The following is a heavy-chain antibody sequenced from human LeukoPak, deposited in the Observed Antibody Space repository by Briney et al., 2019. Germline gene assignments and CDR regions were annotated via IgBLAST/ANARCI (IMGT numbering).Heavy chain of an antibody. CDR3: AKQLRYFDWVDYYYMDV. Sequence: PGGSLRLSCAASGFTFSSYGMSWVRQAPGKGLEWVSAISGSGGSTYYADSVKGRFTISRDNSKNTLYLQMNSLRAEDTAVYYCAKQLRYFDWVDYYYMDVWGKGTTVTISS. V-gene: IGHV3-23*01. CDR2: ISGSGGST. D-gene: IGHD3-9*01. CDR1: GFTFSSYG. J-gene: IGHJ6*03.